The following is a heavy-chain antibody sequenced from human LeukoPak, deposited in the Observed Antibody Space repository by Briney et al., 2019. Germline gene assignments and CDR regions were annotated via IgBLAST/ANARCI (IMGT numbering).Heavy chain of an antibody. CDR3: ARGIRGYSGHESDY. Sequence: GGSLRLSCAASGFTFSSYSMNWVRQAPGKGLEWVSSISSSSSYIYYADSVKGRFTISRDNAKNSLYLQMNSLRAEDTAVYYCARGIRGYSGHESDYWGQGTLVTVSS. V-gene: IGHV3-21*01. J-gene: IGHJ4*02. CDR1: GFTFSSYS. D-gene: IGHD5-12*01. CDR2: ISSSSSYI.